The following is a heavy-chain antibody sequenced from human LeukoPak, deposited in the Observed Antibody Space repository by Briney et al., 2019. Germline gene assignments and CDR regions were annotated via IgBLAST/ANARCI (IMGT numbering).Heavy chain of an antibody. J-gene: IGHJ4*02. D-gene: IGHD3-16*01. CDR3: ARDFAGGDDY. Sequence: GGSLRLSYAASGFTLSRYWMHWVRQVPGKGLVWVSRIEPDGSRITYAGSLKGRFNMSRDNAKNTLYLQMNSLRAEDTAVYYCARDFAGGDDYWGQGTLVTVSS. CDR2: IEPDGSRI. CDR1: GFTLSRYW. V-gene: IGHV3-74*01.